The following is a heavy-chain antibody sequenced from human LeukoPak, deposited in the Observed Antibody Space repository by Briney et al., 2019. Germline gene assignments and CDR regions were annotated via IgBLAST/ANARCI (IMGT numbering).Heavy chain of an antibody. CDR3: VRHDFWSGFKGGDY. J-gene: IGHJ4*02. V-gene: IGHV3-48*03. CDR1: GFTFSNYE. D-gene: IGHD3-3*01. CDR2: ITSSGTTM. Sequence: GGSLRLSCAASGFTFSNYEMNWVRQAPGKGLEWVSYITSSGTTMYYADSVRGRFTISRDNAKNSLYLQMNNLRAEDTAFYYCVRHDFWSGFKGGDYWGQGTLVTVSS.